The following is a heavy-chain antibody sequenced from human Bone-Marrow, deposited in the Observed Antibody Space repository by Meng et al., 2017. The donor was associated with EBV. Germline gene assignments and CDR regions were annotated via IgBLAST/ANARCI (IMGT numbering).Heavy chain of an antibody. J-gene: IGHJ2*01. CDR3: ARSGSSWYPYWYFDL. V-gene: IGHV1-8*01. CDR1: GYTVTSYY. CDR2: MNPNSGNT. Sequence: VQLVESGPEVNKPGASVKLSCKASGYTVTSYYFNWVRQATGQGLEWMGWMNPNSGNTGYAQKFQGRVTMTRNTSISTAYMELSSLRSEDTAVYYCARSGSSWYPYWYFDLWGRGTLVTVSS. D-gene: IGHD6-13*01.